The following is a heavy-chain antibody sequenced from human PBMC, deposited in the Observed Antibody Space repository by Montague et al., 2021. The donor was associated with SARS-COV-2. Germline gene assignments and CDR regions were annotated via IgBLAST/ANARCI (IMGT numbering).Heavy chain of an antibody. CDR3: AGVTRSTFAYYAILAGDYYYGGIDV. V-gene: IGHV4-61*02. CDR1: GGSINSGSYY. Sequence: TLSLTCTVSGGSINSGSYYWGWIRQAAGKGLEWIGRISTSGSTKYNTSLKSRVTISVDTSQNQFSLTMYSVTAADTAVYYCAGVTRSTFAYYAILAGDYYYGGIDVWGQGTTVTVSS. D-gene: IGHD3-9*01. J-gene: IGHJ6*02. CDR2: ISTSGST.